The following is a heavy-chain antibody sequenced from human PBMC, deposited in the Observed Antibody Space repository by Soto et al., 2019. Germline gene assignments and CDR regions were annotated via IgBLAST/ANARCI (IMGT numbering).Heavy chain of an antibody. V-gene: IGHV4-59*01. J-gene: IGHJ4*02. D-gene: IGHD5-18*01. Sequence: SETLSGTCNVSGGSISNFHLSWIRQPPGKGLEWIGYIYYSGNYYNPSLTSRVSMSLDKSKNQFSLHLKSVTAADTALYFCALGGYNYGRPFDFWGQGTRVTVSS. CDR1: GGSISNFH. CDR3: ALGGYNYGRPFDF. CDR2: IYYSGN.